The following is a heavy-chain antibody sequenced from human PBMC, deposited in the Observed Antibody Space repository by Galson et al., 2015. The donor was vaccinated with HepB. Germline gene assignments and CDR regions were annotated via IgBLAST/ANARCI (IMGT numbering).Heavy chain of an antibody. D-gene: IGHD2-15*01. Sequence: SLRLSCAASGFTFSSYAMSWVRQAPGKGLEWVSAISGSGGSTYYADSVKGRFTISRDNSKNTLYLQMNSLRAEDTAVYYCAKAAGIVVVVAATHYFDYWGQGTLVTVSS. CDR2: ISGSGGST. CDR1: GFTFSSYA. V-gene: IGHV3-23*01. CDR3: AKAAGIVVVVAATHYFDY. J-gene: IGHJ4*02.